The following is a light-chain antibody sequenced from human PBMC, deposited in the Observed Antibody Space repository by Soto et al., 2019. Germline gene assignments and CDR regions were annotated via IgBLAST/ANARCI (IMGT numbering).Light chain of an antibody. Sequence: DIQMTPSPSSLSASVGDRVTITCQASQDISNYLNWYQQKPGKAPKLLIYDASNLETGVPSRFSGSGSGTDFTFTISSLQPEDIATYYCQQYDNLPPGTFGQGTKVEIK. CDR1: QDISNY. V-gene: IGKV1-33*01. CDR2: DAS. CDR3: QQYDNLPPGT. J-gene: IGKJ1*01.